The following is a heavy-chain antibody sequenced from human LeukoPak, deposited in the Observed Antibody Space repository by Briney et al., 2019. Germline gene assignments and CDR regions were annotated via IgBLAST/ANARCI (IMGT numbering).Heavy chain of an antibody. D-gene: IGHD6-19*01. Sequence: PSETLSLTCTVSGYSISSGYYWGWIPQPPGKGLEWIGSIYHSGSTYYNPSLKSRVTISVDTSKNQFSLKLSSVTAADTAVYFCARHQGSGWTPFDPWGQGTLVTVSS. CDR2: IYHSGST. J-gene: IGHJ5*02. CDR3: ARHQGSGWTPFDP. V-gene: IGHV4-38-2*02. CDR1: GYSISSGYY.